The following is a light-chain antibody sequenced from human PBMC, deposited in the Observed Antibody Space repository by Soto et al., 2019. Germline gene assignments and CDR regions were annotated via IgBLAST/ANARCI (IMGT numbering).Light chain of an antibody. Sequence: DIQMTQSPSSLSASVGDRVTITCRASQSISSYLNWDQQKPGKAPKLLIYAASSLQSGVPSRFSGGRSGTYFTLTISSLKPEDFATYYCQQSYSTPFTFGPGTKVDIK. CDR2: AAS. V-gene: IGKV1-39*01. CDR1: QSISSY. CDR3: QQSYSTPFT. J-gene: IGKJ3*01.